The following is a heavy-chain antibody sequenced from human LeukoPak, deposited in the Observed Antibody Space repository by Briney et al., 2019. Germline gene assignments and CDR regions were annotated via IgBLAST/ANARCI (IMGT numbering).Heavy chain of an antibody. Sequence: SETLSLTCTVSGASISSGGYYWSWIRQHPGKGLEWIGYISYSGSPYYNPSLKSRVTISVDTSRNQFSLKLSSVTAADTAVYYCARGPHCSSTSCYSEYLHHWGQGTLLTVSS. CDR2: ISYSGSP. CDR3: ARGPHCSSTSCYSEYLHH. D-gene: IGHD2-2*01. CDR1: GASISSGGYY. J-gene: IGHJ1*01. V-gene: IGHV4-31*03.